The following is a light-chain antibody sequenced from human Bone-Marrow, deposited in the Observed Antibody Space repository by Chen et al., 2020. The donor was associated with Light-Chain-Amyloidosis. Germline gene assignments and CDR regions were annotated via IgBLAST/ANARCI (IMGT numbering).Light chain of an antibody. CDR3: QVWDRSSDRPV. CDR1: NIGSTS. V-gene: IGLV3-21*02. Sequence: SHVLTQPSSVSVAPGQTAKVACGGNNIGSTSVHWYQQTPGHAPLLVVYDDSDRPSGIPERLSGSNSGNTATLTISRVEAGDEADYYCQVWDRSSDRPVFGGGTKLTVL. CDR2: DDS. J-gene: IGLJ3*02.